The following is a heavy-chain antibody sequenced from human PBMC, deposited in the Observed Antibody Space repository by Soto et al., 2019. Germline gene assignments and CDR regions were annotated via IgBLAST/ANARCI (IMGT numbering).Heavy chain of an antibody. V-gene: IGHV3-30-3*01. J-gene: IGHJ4*02. CDR3: ARDPDPYSSGWYAFDY. CDR1: GFTFSSYA. CDR2: ISYDGSNK. D-gene: IGHD6-19*01. Sequence: PAGSLRPSCAASGFTFSSYAMHWVRQAPGKGLEWVAVISYDGSNKYYADSVKGRFTISRDNSKNTLYLQMNSLRAEDTAVYYCARDPDPYSSGWYAFDYWGQGTLVTVSS.